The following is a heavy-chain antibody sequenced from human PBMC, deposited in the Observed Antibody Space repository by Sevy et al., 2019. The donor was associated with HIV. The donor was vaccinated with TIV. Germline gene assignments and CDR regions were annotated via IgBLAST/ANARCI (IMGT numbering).Heavy chain of an antibody. CDR3: TRGGEGRITMVQASDY. J-gene: IGHJ4*02. D-gene: IGHD3-10*01. Sequence: GGSLRLSCTASGFTFGDYAMSWFRQAPGKGLEWVGFIRSKAYCGTTEDAASVKGRFTISRDDSKSIAYLEMNSLKTEDTAVYYCTRGGEGRITMVQASDYWGQGTLVTVSS. CDR1: GFTFGDYA. CDR2: IRSKAYCGTT. V-gene: IGHV3-49*03.